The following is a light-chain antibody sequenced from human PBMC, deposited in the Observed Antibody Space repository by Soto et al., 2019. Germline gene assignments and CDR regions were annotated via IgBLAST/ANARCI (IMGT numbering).Light chain of an antibody. V-gene: IGLV2-8*01. Sequence: QSALTQPPSASVSPGQSVTISCNGTSSDVGAYKYVSWYQQYPGKAPKLMIYEVSNRPSGVPDRFSGSKSGNTASLTVSGLQAEDEADYYCTSYVGSNIWVFGGGTKLTLL. CDR1: SSDVGAYKY. CDR2: EVS. CDR3: TSYVGSNIWV. J-gene: IGLJ3*02.